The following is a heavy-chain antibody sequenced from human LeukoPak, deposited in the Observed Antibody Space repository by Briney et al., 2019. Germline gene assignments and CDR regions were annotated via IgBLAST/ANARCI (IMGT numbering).Heavy chain of an antibody. CDR2: INPTSDGT. D-gene: IGHD7-27*01. Sequence: ASVRVSCKAAGYTFTGCVLHWVGQAAGQGLGWLGWINPTSDGTNYAQKLQGRVTMSSETSISTAYMELRRLRSDDTPGYSCARHPVRYGDRRGCDFDSWGQGTLVTVSS. V-gene: IGHV1-2*02. CDR1: GYTFTGCV. J-gene: IGHJ4*02. CDR3: ARHPVRYGDRRGCDFDS.